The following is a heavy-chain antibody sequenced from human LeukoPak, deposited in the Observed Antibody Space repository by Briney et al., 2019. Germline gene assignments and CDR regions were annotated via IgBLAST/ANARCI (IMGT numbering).Heavy chain of an antibody. CDR3: ARRRGEWDVNWFDP. CDR1: GGSFSGYY. Sequence: SETLSLTCAVYGGSFSGYYWAWFRQPPGKGLDWIGSLYYDGRTYYSPSLESRVTVSVDTSKNQFALKLTSVTAADTAVYYCARRRGEWDVNWFDPWGPGTLVTVSS. J-gene: IGHJ5*02. V-gene: IGHV4-39*01. CDR2: LYYDGRT. D-gene: IGHD1-26*01.